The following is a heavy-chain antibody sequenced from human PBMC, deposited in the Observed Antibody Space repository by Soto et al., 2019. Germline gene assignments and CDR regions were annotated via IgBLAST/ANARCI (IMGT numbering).Heavy chain of an antibody. D-gene: IGHD3-22*01. Sequence: ASVKVSCKASGYTFTSYGISWVRQAPGQGLEWMGWISAYNGNTNYAQKLQGRVTMTTDTSTSTAYMELRSLRSDDTAVYYCARGPLLPHYYDSSGYYNNWFDPWGQGTLVTV. CDR1: GYTFTSYG. CDR2: ISAYNGNT. V-gene: IGHV1-18*01. CDR3: ARGPLLPHYYDSSGYYNNWFDP. J-gene: IGHJ5*02.